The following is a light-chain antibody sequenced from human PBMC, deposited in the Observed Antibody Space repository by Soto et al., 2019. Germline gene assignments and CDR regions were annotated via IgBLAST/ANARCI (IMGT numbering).Light chain of an antibody. CDR1: QSVASY. V-gene: IGKV3-11*01. CDR2: DAS. Sequence: EIVLTQSPATLSLSPGERVTLSCRASQSVASYLAWYHQRPGQAPRLLISDASTRATGIPARFSGSGSGTDFTLTISSLEPEDFEVYYCQQRSNWPRPFGQGTKGEIK. CDR3: QQRSNWPRP. J-gene: IGKJ1*01.